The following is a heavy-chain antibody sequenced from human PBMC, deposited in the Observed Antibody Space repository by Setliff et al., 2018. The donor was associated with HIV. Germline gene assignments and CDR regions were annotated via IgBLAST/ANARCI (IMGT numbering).Heavy chain of an antibody. Sequence: LRLSCAASGFTFSSYAMSWVRQAPGKGLEWVSAISGSGGSTFYAHSVRGRFTISRDNSKNTLYLQMNSLRAEDTAVYYCVKGFPRRYLDSSGYYYFDYWGLGTLVTVSS. CDR2: ISGSGGST. CDR1: GFTFSSYA. D-gene: IGHD3-22*01. V-gene: IGHV3-23*01. J-gene: IGHJ4*02. CDR3: VKGFPRRYLDSSGYYYFDY.